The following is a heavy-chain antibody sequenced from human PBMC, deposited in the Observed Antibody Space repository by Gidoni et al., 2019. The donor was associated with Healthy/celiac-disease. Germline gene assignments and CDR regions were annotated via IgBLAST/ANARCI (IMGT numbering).Heavy chain of an antibody. D-gene: IGHD6-19*01. CDR2: IYTRGST. V-gene: IGHV4-4*07. J-gene: IGHJ5*02. CDR1: GGSISRYY. CDR3: ARVIAVAGPNGGWFDP. Sequence: QVQLQESGPGLVKPSETLSLTCTVSGGSISRYYWTWIRQPAGKGLEWIGRIYTRGSTNYNPSLKSRVTMSVDTAKNQFSLKLSSVTAADTAVYYCARVIAVAGPNGGWFDPWGQGTLVTVSS.